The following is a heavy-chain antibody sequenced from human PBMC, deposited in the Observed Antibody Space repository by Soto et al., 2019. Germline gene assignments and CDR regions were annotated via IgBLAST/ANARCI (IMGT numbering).Heavy chain of an antibody. J-gene: IGHJ6*02. CDR2: IIPIFGTA. CDR3: ATLSGGSRYYYYGMDV. Sequence: SVKVSCKDSGGTFSSYAISWVRQANGQGLEWMGGIIPIFGTANYAQKFQGRVTITADESTSTAYMELSSLRSEDTAVYYCATLSGGSRYYYYGMDVWGQGTTVTVSS. D-gene: IGHD2-15*01. CDR1: GGTFSSYA. V-gene: IGHV1-69*13.